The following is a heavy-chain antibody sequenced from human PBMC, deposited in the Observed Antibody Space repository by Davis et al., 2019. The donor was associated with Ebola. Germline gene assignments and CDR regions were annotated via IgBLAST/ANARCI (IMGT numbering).Heavy chain of an antibody. V-gene: IGHV3-7*01. CDR3: TRDSIDLEFEDAFDI. D-gene: IGHD3-9*01. J-gene: IGHJ3*02. CDR2: IQQDGSEK. Sequence: PGGSLRLSCAVSGFTFNNYWMSWVRQAPGKGLEWVANIQQDGSEKYYVDSVKGRFTISRDNAKNSLYLQMNSLRAEDTAVYDCTRDSIDLEFEDAFDIWGQGTMVTVSS. CDR1: GFTFNNYW.